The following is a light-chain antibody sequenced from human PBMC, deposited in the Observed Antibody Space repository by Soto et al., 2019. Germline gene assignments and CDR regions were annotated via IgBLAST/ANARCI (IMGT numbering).Light chain of an antibody. J-gene: IGKJ5*01. CDR3: QQRSNWPLT. CDR2: GAS. Sequence: IVLTHSPGSLSFSPWDGSTIYFGSSQSVSSRDLAWYQQYPGQAPRLLVYGASSRATGIPDRFSGSGSGTDFTLTISSLEPEDFAVYYCQQRSNWPLTFGQGTRLEIK. CDR1: QSVSSRD. V-gene: IGKV3D-20*02.